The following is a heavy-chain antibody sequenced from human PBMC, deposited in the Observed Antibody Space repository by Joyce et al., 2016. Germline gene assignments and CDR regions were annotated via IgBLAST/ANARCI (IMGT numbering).Heavy chain of an antibody. V-gene: IGHV3-21*01. CDR1: GFTFSSYS. Sequence: EVQLVESGGGLVKPGGSLRLSCAASGFTFSSYSMSWVRQAPGKGLEWVAALSSSRSYIKYTDSVKGRLTSSRDNAKNSLDLQMNSLRVEDTAVYYCARSSYTNGIFDYWGQGTLVTVSS. J-gene: IGHJ4*02. CDR3: ARSSYTNGIFDY. CDR2: LSSSRSYI. D-gene: IGHD2-8*01.